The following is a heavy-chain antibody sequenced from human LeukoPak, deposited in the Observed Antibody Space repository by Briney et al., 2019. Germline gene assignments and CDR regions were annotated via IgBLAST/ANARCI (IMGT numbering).Heavy chain of an antibody. Sequence: GGSLRLSCAASGFTFSSYEMNWVRQAPGKGLEWVSYISPSGPTIYYADSVKGRFTISRDNAKNSLYLQMNSLRAEDTAVYYCARGGYCSSSICYSLNAFDIWGQGTMFTVSS. J-gene: IGHJ3*02. V-gene: IGHV3-48*03. CDR3: ARGGYCSSSICYSLNAFDI. CDR1: GFTFSSYE. CDR2: ISPSGPTI. D-gene: IGHD2-2*01.